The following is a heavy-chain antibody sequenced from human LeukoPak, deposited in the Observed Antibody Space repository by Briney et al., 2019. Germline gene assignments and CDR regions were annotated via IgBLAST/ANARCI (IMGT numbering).Heavy chain of an antibody. CDR3: ARDAFDTRGYSYGDAFDF. CDR1: GFTFSRYG. J-gene: IGHJ3*01. CDR2: ISSSGTTI. Sequence: GGSLRLSCAASGFTFSRYGMNWVRQAPGKGLEWVSYISSSGTTIYYADSVKGRFTISRDNADNSLFLQMNRLRDEDTAVYYCARDAFDTRGYSYGDAFDFWGQGTMVTVSS. V-gene: IGHV3-48*02. D-gene: IGHD3-22*01.